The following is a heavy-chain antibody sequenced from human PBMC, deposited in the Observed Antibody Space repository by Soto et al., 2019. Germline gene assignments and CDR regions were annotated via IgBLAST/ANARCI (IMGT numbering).Heavy chain of an antibody. D-gene: IGHD2-2*01. J-gene: IGHJ4*02. CDR3: ARDPFEGYCSSTSCYGIDY. Sequence: GGSLRLSCAASGFTFSSYGMHWVRQAPGKGLEWVAVIWYDGSNKYYADSVKGRFTISRDNSKNTLYLQMNSLRAEDTAVYYCARDPFEGYCSSTSCYGIDYWGQGTLVTVSS. CDR2: IWYDGSNK. V-gene: IGHV3-33*01. CDR1: GFTFSSYG.